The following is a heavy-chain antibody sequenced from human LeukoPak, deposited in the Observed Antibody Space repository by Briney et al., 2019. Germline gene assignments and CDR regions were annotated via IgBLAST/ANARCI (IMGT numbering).Heavy chain of an antibody. CDR1: GGSFSGYY. Sequence: PSETLSLTCAVYGGSFSGYYWSWIRQPPGKGLEWIGYIYYSGSTNYNPSLKSRVTISVDTSKNQFSLKLSSVTAADTAVYYCARFVARWYCSGGSCFGGAFDIWGQGTMVTVSS. CDR3: ARFVARWYCSGGSCFGGAFDI. D-gene: IGHD2-15*01. J-gene: IGHJ3*02. CDR2: IYYSGST. V-gene: IGHV4-59*08.